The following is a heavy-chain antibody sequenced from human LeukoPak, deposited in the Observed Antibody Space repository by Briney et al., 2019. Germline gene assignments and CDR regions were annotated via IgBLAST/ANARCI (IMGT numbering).Heavy chain of an antibody. CDR1: GYTFTSYG. D-gene: IGHD3-10*01. J-gene: IGHJ4*02. CDR3: AREWGPGFDY. CDR2: ISAYNGNT. V-gene: IGHV1-18*01. Sequence: GESLKISCKASGYTFTSYGISWVRQAPGQGLEWMGWISAYNGNTNYAQKLQGRVTMTTDTSTSTAYMELRSRRSDDTAVYYCAREWGPGFDYWGQGTLVTVSS.